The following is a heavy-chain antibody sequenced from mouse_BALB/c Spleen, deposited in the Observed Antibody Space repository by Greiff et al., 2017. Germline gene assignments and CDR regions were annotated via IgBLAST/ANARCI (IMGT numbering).Heavy chain of an antibody. D-gene: IGHD2-1*01. CDR3: TRCYYPWGMDY. Sequence: QVQLQQSGAELVKPGASVKLSCKASGYTFTSYYMYWVKQRPGQGLEWIGEINPSNGGTNFNEKFKSKATLTVDKSSSTAYMQLSSLTSEDSAVYYCTRCYYPWGMDYWGQGTSVTVSS. CDR1: GYTFTSYY. J-gene: IGHJ4*01. CDR2: INPSNGGT. V-gene: IGHV1S81*02.